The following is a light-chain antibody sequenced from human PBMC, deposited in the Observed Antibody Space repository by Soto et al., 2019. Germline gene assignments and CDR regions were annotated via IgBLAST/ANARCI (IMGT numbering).Light chain of an antibody. CDR3: QQHSNF. CDR1: QSLRSGD. V-gene: IGKV3-11*01. J-gene: IGKJ3*01. Sequence: PGESATLSRRASQSLRSGDLACDQQIPGQAPRLLIYDASNRATGIPARFSGSGSGTDFTLTISSLEPEDFAIYYCQQHSNFFGPGTKVDIK. CDR2: DAS.